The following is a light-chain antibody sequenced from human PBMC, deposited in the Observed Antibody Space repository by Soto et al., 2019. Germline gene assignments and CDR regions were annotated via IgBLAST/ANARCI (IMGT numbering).Light chain of an antibody. CDR3: QSYVSSLSYV. CDR1: SSNIGAGYD. CDR2: GNS. V-gene: IGLV1-40*01. Sequence: QSVLTQPPSVSGAPGQRVTISCTGSSSNIGAGYDVHWYQQLPGTDPKLLIYGNSNRPSGVPDRFSGSKSGTSASLAITGLQAEDEAAYYCQSYVSSLSYVFGTGTKVTVL. J-gene: IGLJ1*01.